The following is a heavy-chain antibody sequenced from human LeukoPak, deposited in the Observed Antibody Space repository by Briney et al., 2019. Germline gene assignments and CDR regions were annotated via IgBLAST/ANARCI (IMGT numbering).Heavy chain of an antibody. V-gene: IGHV1-2*02. J-gene: IGHJ5*02. CDR3: ARDMVRGPLNWFDP. CDR2: INPNSGGT. Sequence: GASVKVSCKASGYTFTGYYMHWVRQAPGQGLEWMGWINPNSGGTNYAQKFQGRVTMTRDTSISTACMELSRLRSDDTAVYYCARDMVRGPLNWFDPWGQGTLVTVSS. CDR1: GYTFTGYY. D-gene: IGHD3-10*01.